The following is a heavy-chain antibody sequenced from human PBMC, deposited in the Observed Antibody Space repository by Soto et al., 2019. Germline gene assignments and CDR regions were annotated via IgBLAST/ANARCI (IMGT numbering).Heavy chain of an antibody. CDR2: IYWDDEK. CDR1: GFSLRTSGVG. V-gene: IGHV2-5*02. Sequence: QITLKESGPTLVKPTETLTLTCTFSGFSLRTSGVGVGWIRQPPGKALEWLAFIYWDDEKRYSPSLKSRLTITNDTSKNQVVLIMTNMDPVDTATYYCAHRLVRGEIYGLDVWGQGTTVIVSS. D-gene: IGHD2-21*01. CDR3: AHRLVRGEIYGLDV. J-gene: IGHJ6*02.